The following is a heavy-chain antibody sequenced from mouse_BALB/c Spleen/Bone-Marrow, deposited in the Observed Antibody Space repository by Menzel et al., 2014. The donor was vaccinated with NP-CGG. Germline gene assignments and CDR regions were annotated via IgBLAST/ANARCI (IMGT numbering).Heavy chain of an antibody. Sequence: EVQLQESGGGLVKPGGSLKLSCAASGFAFSSYDMSWVRQTPEKRLEWVAYISSGGGNTYYPDTVKGRFTISRDNAKNTLYLQMGSLKSEDTAMYYCARHGSGYDWGQGTTLTVSS. CDR2: ISSGGGNT. D-gene: IGHD3-1*01. CDR1: GFAFSSYD. CDR3: ARHGSGYD. V-gene: IGHV5-12-1*01. J-gene: IGHJ2*01.